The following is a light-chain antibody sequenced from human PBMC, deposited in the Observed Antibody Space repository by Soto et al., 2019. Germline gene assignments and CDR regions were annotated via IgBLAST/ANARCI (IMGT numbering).Light chain of an antibody. CDR1: NSNIGSNY. Sequence: QSVLTQPPSASGTPGQRVTISCSGSNSNIGSNYVFWYQQLLGTAPKLLIYTDRQRPSGVPDRFSGSKSGTSASLAISGLRSEDEADYYCAAWDDSLSGRVFGGGTKLTVL. J-gene: IGLJ3*02. CDR2: TDR. CDR3: AAWDDSLSGRV. V-gene: IGLV1-47*02.